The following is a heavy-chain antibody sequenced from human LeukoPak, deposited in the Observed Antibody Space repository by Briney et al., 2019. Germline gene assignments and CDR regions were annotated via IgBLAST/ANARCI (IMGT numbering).Heavy chain of an antibody. Sequence: SETLSLTCTVSGGSISDYYWSWIRQPPGKGLEWIGYIYYSGSSYHSGSTNYNPSLKSRVTISVDTSKNQFSLKLSSVTAADTAVYYCASLRRYYYGSGSYRWGQGTLVTVSS. J-gene: IGHJ4*02. CDR3: ASLRRYYYGSGSYR. D-gene: IGHD3-10*01. CDR2: IYYSGSSYHSGST. V-gene: IGHV4-59*12. CDR1: GGSISDYY.